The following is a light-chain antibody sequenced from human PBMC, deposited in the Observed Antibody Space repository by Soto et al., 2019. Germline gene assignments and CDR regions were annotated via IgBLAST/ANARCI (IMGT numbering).Light chain of an antibody. V-gene: IGKV3-20*01. CDR1: QTVSNNY. CDR3: QQYGSSPRV. Sequence: EIVLTQSPGTLSLSPGERATLSCRASQTVSNNYLAWYQQKPGQAPRLLIYGASSRATGIPDRFSGSGSGTDFSLTISSLEPEDFAVYYCQQYGSSPRVFGGGTKVEIK. J-gene: IGKJ4*01. CDR2: GAS.